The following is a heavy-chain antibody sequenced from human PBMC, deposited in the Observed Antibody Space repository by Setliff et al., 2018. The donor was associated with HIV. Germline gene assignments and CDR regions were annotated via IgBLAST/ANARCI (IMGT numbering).Heavy chain of an antibody. V-gene: IGHV4-59*01. Sequence: NPSETLSLTCTVSGGSLIGYYWSWIRQSPGKGLEWIGSIYYTEITNYNPSLKSRVTISVDTSKNQFSLKLTSVTAADTAPYYCARLRGYFYGHGRYFDYWGQGTLVTVSS. CDR1: GGSLIGYY. J-gene: IGHJ4*02. CDR2: IYYTEIT. CDR3: ARLRGYFYGHGRYFDY. D-gene: IGHD5-18*01.